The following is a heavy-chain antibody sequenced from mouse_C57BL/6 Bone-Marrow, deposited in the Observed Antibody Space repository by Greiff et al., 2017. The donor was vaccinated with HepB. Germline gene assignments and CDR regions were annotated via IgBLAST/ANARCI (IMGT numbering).Heavy chain of an antibody. Sequence: EVQVVESGEGLVKPGGSLKLSCAASGFTFSSYAMSWVRQTPEKRLEWVAYISSGGDYIYYADTVKGRFTISRDTARNTLYLQMSSLKSEDTAMYYCTRADYYGSSYDYWGQGTTLTVSS. CDR3: TRADYYGSSYDY. V-gene: IGHV5-9-1*02. CDR2: ISSGGDYI. D-gene: IGHD1-1*01. CDR1: GFTFSSYA. J-gene: IGHJ2*01.